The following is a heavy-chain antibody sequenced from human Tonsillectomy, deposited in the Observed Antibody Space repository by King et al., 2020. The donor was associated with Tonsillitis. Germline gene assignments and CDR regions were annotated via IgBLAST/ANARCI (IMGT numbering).Heavy chain of an antibody. CDR2: IWYDGSNK. CDR1: GFTFSTYG. CDR3: ASIAAYRDYVDHYYFGMDV. Sequence: QLVQSGGGVVQPGRSLRLSCAASGFTFSTYGMHWVRQAPGKGLEWVAVIWYDGSNKYYADSVKGRFTISRDNSKNTLYLQMNSLRAEDTAVYYCASIAAYRDYVDHYYFGMDVWGQGTTVTVSS. D-gene: IGHD4-17*01. J-gene: IGHJ6*02. V-gene: IGHV3-33*01.